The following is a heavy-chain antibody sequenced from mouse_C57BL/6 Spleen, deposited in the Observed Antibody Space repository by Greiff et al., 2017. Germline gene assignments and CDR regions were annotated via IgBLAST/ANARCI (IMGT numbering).Heavy chain of an antibody. CDR2: ISSGSSTI. J-gene: IGHJ3*01. D-gene: IGHD2-4*01. CDR1: GFTFSAYG. V-gene: IGHV5-17*01. Sequence: DVTLVESGGGLVQPGGSLKLSCAASGFTFSAYGMHWVRQAPEKGLEWVAYISSGSSTIYSADTVKGRFTISRDNAKNTLFLQMTSLRSEDTAMYYCARRDYEAWVAYWGQGTLVTVSA. CDR3: ARRDYEAWVAY.